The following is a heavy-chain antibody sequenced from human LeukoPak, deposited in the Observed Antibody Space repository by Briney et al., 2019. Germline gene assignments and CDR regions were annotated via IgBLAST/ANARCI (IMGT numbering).Heavy chain of an antibody. Sequence: PGGSLRLSCAASGFTFSSYAMSWVRQAPGKGLEWVSGVSGSGGSTYYADSVKGRFTFSRDNSKNTLYLQMNSLRAEDTAVYYCAKDRSSGYYYYYGMDVWGQGTTVTVSS. J-gene: IGHJ6*02. V-gene: IGHV3-23*01. CDR1: GFTFSSYA. CDR2: VSGSGGST. D-gene: IGHD3-22*01. CDR3: AKDRSSGYYYYYGMDV.